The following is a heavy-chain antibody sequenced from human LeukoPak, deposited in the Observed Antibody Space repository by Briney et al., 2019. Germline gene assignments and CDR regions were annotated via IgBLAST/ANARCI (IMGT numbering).Heavy chain of an antibody. CDR1: VGSISSYY. V-gene: IGHV4-59*01. D-gene: IGHD3-22*01. J-gene: IGHJ3*02. CDR3: ARFDSIPDAFDI. CDR2: IYYSGST. Sequence: PSETLSLTCTVSVGSISSYYWSWIRQPPGKGLEWIGYIYYSGSTNYNPSLKSRVTISVDTSKNQFSLQLSSVTAVDTAVYYCARFDSIPDAFDIWGQGTMVTVSS.